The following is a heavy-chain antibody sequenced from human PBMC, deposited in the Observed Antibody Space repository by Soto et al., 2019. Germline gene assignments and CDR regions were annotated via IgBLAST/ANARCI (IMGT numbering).Heavy chain of an antibody. CDR2: IIPIFGTA. Sequence: SVKVSCKASGYTFTGYYMHWVRQAPGQGLEWMGGIIPIFGTANYAQKFQGRVTITADESTSTAYMELSSLRSEDTAVYYCARTQQWLGYDYWGQGTLVTVSS. J-gene: IGHJ4*02. CDR1: GYTFTGYY. V-gene: IGHV1-69*13. CDR3: ARTQQWLGYDY. D-gene: IGHD6-19*01.